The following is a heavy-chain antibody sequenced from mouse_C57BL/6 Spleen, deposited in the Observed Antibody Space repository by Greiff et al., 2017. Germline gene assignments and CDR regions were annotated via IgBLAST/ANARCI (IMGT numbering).Heavy chain of an antibody. V-gene: IGHV1-15*01. Sequence: QVQLQQSGAELVRPGASVTLSCKASGYTFTDYEMHWVKQTPVHGLEWIGAIDPETGGTAYNQKFKGKAILTADKSSSTAYMELRSLTSEDSAAYYCTRWHYYGSSHWYFDVWGTGTTVTVSS. J-gene: IGHJ1*03. CDR3: TRWHYYGSSHWYFDV. CDR2: IDPETGGT. CDR1: GYTFTDYE. D-gene: IGHD1-1*01.